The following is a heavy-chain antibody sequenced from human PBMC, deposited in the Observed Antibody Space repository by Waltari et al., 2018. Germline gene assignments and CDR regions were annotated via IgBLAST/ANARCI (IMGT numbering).Heavy chain of an antibody. D-gene: IGHD4-17*01. CDR3: ARVDDYGGNSEYYGMDV. J-gene: IGHJ6*02. CDR1: GGTFSSYA. CDR2: IIPIFGTA. V-gene: IGHV1-69*01. Sequence: QVQLVQSGAEVKKPGSSVKVSCKASGGTFSSYAISWVRQAPGQGLEWMGGIIPIFGTANYEQKFQGRVTITADESTSTAYMELSSLRSEDTAVYYCARVDDYGGNSEYYGMDVWGQGTTVTVSS.